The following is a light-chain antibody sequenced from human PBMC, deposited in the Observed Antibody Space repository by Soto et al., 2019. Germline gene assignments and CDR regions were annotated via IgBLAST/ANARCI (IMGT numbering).Light chain of an antibody. J-gene: IGKJ1*01. CDR3: QQYNNWPPWT. CDR2: GAS. CDR1: RSISNN. Sequence: EIVMTQSPATLSVSLGERATLSCRASRSISNNLAWYQQQPGQAPRLLIYGASTRATGIPARFSGSGSGTEFSLTISSLQSEDFAVYYCQQYNNWPPWTFGQGTKVEIK. V-gene: IGKV3-15*01.